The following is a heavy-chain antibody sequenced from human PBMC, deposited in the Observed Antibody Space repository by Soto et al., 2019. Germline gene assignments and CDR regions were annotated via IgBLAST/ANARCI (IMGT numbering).Heavy chain of an antibody. CDR2: INHSGST. Sequence: QVQLQQWGAGLLKPSETLSLTCAVYGGSFSGYYWSWIRQPPGKGLEWIGEINHSGSTNYNPSLKISVTISVDTSKNHFSLKLSSVAAADTAVYYCARGQNWGGDGYIAQGDFDLWGRGPLITVSA. V-gene: IGHV4-34*01. CDR1: GGSFSGYY. CDR3: ARGQNWGGDGYIAQGDFDL. J-gene: IGHJ2*01. D-gene: IGHD2-21*02.